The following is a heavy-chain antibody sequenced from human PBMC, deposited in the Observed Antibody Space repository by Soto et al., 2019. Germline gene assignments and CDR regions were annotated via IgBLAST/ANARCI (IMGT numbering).Heavy chain of an antibody. D-gene: IGHD3-16*01. Sequence: GGSLRLSCAASGFAFSTYGLHWVRQAPGKELEWVAIITSDVNYKYYADSVNGRFTISRDNSKNTLFLQMNSLRAEDTAVYYCAKGGSFDIWGQGTLVTVSS. CDR3: AKGGSFDI. CDR1: GFAFSTYG. V-gene: IGHV3-30*18. CDR2: ITSDVNYK. J-gene: IGHJ4*02.